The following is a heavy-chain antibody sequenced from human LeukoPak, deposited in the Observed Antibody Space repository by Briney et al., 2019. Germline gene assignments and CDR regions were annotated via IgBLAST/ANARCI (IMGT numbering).Heavy chain of an antibody. CDR1: GFTFDDYA. Sequence: PGGPLRLSCAASGFTFDDYAMHWVRQAPGKGLEWVSGISWNSGSIGYADSVKGRFTISRDNAKNSLYLQMNSLRAEDMALYYCAGGYYSYDAFDIWGQGTMVTVSS. D-gene: IGHD3-22*01. CDR2: ISWNSGSI. J-gene: IGHJ3*02. V-gene: IGHV3-9*03. CDR3: AGGYYSYDAFDI.